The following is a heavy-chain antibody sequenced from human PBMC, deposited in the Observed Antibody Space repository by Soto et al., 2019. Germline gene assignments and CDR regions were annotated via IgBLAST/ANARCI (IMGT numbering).Heavy chain of an antibody. CDR2: ISTYSGDT. CDR1: GYTFFTYD. D-gene: IGHD5-12*01. V-gene: IGHV1-18*01. CDR3: ARHHGPTTSENGFDP. Sequence: QVHLVQSGVEVKTPGASVKVSCQASGYTFFTYDISWVRQAPGQGFEWMGWISTYSGDTKYAQKFHGRVTMTTDTSTTTAYLELRSLRSDDTAVYYCARHHGPTTSENGFDPWGQGTLVTVSS. J-gene: IGHJ5*02.